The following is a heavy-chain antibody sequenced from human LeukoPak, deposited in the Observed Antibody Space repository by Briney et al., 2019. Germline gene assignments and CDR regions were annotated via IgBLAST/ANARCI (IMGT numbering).Heavy chain of an antibody. CDR2: IGGNGGST. D-gene: IGHD2-15*01. CDR1: GFTFSSYA. Sequence: RPGGSLRLSCAASGFTFSSYAMSWVRQAPGKGLEWVSTIGGNGGSTYYADSVKGRFTISRDNSKNTLYLQMNSLRAEDTAVYYCANASRADFVVVVAGFEYWGQGTLVTVSS. V-gene: IGHV3-23*01. J-gene: IGHJ4*02. CDR3: ANASRADFVVVVAGFEY.